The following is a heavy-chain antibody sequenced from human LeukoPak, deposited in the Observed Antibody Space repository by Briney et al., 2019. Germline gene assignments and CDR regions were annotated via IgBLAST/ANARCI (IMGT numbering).Heavy chain of an antibody. D-gene: IGHD6-19*01. Sequence: GASVKVSCKASGYTFTNYYMHWVRQAPGQGLEWMGLIHPSGGSTDYAQKFQGRVTMTRNTSISTAYMELSSLRSEDTAVYYCARGRYSSGWYYFDYWGQGTLVTVSS. CDR2: IHPSGGST. J-gene: IGHJ4*02. V-gene: IGHV1-46*01. CDR1: GYTFTNYY. CDR3: ARGRYSSGWYYFDY.